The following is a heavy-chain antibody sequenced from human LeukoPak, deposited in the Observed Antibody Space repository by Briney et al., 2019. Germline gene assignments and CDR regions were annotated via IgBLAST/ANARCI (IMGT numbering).Heavy chain of an antibody. CDR3: ARGLTTVTTSPFDD. CDR1: GYTFTSYD. CDR2: MNPNSGNT. J-gene: IGHJ4*02. Sequence: ASVKVSCKASGYTFTSYDINWVRQATGQGLEWMGWMNPNSGNTGYAQKFQGRVTMTRNASISTAYMELRSLRSDDTAVYYCARGLTTVTTSPFDDWGQGTLVTVSS. V-gene: IGHV1-8*01. D-gene: IGHD4-17*01.